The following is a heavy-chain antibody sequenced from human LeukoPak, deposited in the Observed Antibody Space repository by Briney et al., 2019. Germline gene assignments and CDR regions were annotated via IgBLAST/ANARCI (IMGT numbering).Heavy chain of an antibody. V-gene: IGHV4-34*01. CDR1: GGSFSAYY. J-gene: IGHJ3*02. Sequence: SETLSLTCGVYGGSFSAYYWSWIRQPPGKGLEWIGEIYRSGGTNYNPSLKSRVTISVDTSKNQFSLKLSSVTAADTAVYYCARPIAGAGMHAFDIWGQGTMVTVSS. D-gene: IGHD6-13*01. CDR2: IYRSGGT. CDR3: ARPIAGAGMHAFDI.